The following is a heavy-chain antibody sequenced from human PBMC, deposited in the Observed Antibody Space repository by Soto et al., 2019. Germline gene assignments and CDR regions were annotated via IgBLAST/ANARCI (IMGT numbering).Heavy chain of an antibody. Sequence: ASVKVSCKSSGYTFTSYAMHCVRQAPGQRLEWMGWINAGNGNTKYSQKFQGRVTITADESTSTAYMELSSLRSEDTAVYYCARALKDYYDSSGSPGYWGQGTLVTVPQ. J-gene: IGHJ4*02. CDR2: INAGNGNT. V-gene: IGHV1-3*01. D-gene: IGHD3-22*01. CDR1: GYTFTSYA. CDR3: ARALKDYYDSSGSPGY.